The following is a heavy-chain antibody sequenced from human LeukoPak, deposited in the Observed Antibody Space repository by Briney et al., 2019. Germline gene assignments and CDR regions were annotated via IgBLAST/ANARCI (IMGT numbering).Heavy chain of an antibody. Sequence: GGSLRLSCAASGFTFSSDSMNWVLQAPGKGLEWVSAISSSSSYIYYADSVKGRFTISRDNAKNSLYLQMNSLRAEDTAVYYCARDGSSSFDYWGQGTLVTVSS. V-gene: IGHV3-21*01. CDR1: GFTFSSDS. J-gene: IGHJ4*02. D-gene: IGHD6-6*01. CDR2: ISSSSSYI. CDR3: ARDGSSSFDY.